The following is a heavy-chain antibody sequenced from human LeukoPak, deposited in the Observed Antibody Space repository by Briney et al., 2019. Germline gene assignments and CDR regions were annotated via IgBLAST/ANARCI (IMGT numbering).Heavy chain of an antibody. CDR2: ISYDGSNK. CDR3: AREPGTVTTVADDAFDI. Sequence: SGGSLRLSCAASGFTFSSYAMHWVRQAPGKGLEWVAVISYDGSNKYYADSVKGRFTISRDNSKNTLYLQMNSLRAEDTAVYYCAREPGTVTTVADDAFDIWGQGTMVTVSS. J-gene: IGHJ3*02. D-gene: IGHD4-17*01. CDR1: GFTFSSYA. V-gene: IGHV3-30-3*01.